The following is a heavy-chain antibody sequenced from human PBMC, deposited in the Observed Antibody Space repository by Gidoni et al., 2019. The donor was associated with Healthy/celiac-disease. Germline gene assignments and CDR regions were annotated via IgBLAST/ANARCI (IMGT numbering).Heavy chain of an antibody. Sequence: QVQPQESGAGLVRPSQTLSLTCTLSRGSISSGDYYWRWIRQPPGKGLGWIGYIYYSGRTYYNPSLKSRVTISVDTSKTQFSLKLSSVTAAATAVYYCARDEVRAFDIWGQGTMVTVSS. CDR2: IYYSGRT. CDR3: ARDEVRAFDI. V-gene: IGHV4-30-4*01. CDR1: RGSISSGDYY. D-gene: IGHD3-22*01. J-gene: IGHJ3*02.